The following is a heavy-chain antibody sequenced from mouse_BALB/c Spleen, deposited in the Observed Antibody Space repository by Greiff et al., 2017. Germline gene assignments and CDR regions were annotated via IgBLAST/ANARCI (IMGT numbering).Heavy chain of an antibody. Sequence: EVKLVESGGGLVKPGGSLKLSCAASGFTFSSYAMSWVRQTPEKRLEWVASISSGGSTYYPDSVKGRFTISRDNARNILYLQMSSLRSEDTAMYYCARTGSSSAWFAYWGQGTLVTVSA. V-gene: IGHV5-6-5*01. CDR1: GFTFSSYA. D-gene: IGHD1-1*01. CDR2: ISSGGST. J-gene: IGHJ3*01. CDR3: ARTGSSSAWFAY.